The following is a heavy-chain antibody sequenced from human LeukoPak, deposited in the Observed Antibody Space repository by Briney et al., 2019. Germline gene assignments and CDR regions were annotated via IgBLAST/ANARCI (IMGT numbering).Heavy chain of an antibody. V-gene: IGHV3-23*01. CDR2: ISDSGGGT. Sequence: GGSPRLSCAASGFTFRSYAMSWVRQAPGKGLEWVSGISDSGGGTYYADSVQGRFTISRDNSKNTLYLQMTSLRAEDTAIYYCAKDRGGGPTNFDYWGQGTRVTVSA. CDR1: GFTFRSYA. J-gene: IGHJ4*02. D-gene: IGHD1/OR15-1a*01. CDR3: AKDRGGGPTNFDY.